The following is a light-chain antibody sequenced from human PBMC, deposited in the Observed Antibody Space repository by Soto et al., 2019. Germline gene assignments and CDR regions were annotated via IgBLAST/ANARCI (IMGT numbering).Light chain of an antibody. CDR3: AAWDDSLNAVV. CDR2: SNN. J-gene: IGLJ2*01. Sequence: QSVLTQPPSASGTPGQRVTISCSGSSSNIGRNTVNWYQQLPGTAPKVLIYSNNQRPSGVPDRLSGSKSGTSVSLAISGLQSEDEADYYCAAWDDSLNAVVFGGGTKVTVL. V-gene: IGLV1-44*01. CDR1: SSNIGRNT.